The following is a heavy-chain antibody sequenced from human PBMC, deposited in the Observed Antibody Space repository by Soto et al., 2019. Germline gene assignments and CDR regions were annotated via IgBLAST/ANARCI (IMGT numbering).Heavy chain of an antibody. V-gene: IGHV4-34*01. CDR3: ARVYGSGSYYNWFYFDY. J-gene: IGHJ4*02. CDR1: GGSFSGYY. D-gene: IGHD3-10*01. CDR2: INHSGST. Sequence: PSETLSLTCAVYGGSFSGYYWSWIRQPPGKGLEWIGEINHSGSTNYNPSLKSRVTISVDKSKNQFSLKLSSVTAADTAVYYCARVYGSGSYYNWFYFDYWGQGTLVTVSS.